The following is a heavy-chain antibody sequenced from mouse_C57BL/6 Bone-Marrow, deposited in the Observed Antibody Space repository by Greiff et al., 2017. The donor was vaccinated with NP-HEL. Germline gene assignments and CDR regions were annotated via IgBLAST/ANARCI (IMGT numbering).Heavy chain of an antibody. CDR1: GYTFTSYW. J-gene: IGHJ4*01. D-gene: IGHD2-1*01. Sequence: QVQLQQSGAELAKPGASVKLSCKASGYTFTSYWMHWVKQRPGQGLEWIGYINPRSGYTKYNQKFEDKATLTADKSSSTAYMQLRSLTYDDSAVYDCAREGGGNSHYCCSVDYWGQGTSVTVSS. CDR3: AREGGGNSHYCCSVDY. CDR2: INPRSGYT. V-gene: IGHV1-7*01.